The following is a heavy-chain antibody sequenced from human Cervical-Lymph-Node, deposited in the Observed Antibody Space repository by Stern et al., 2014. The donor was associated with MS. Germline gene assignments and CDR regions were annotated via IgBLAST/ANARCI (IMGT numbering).Heavy chain of an antibody. CDR1: GKSFPIYY. CDR2: IYPYDSDT. Sequence: VQLVQSGAEVKKPGESLKISCRLLGKSFPIYYTPGWARMHGKGLEWMGVIYPYDSDTTYSPSFQGQVTISADKSITTAYLQWSSLRASDTAMYYCARHVQGFDYWGQGTLVTVSS. CDR3: ARHVQGFDY. V-gene: IGHV5-51*02. J-gene: IGHJ4*02.